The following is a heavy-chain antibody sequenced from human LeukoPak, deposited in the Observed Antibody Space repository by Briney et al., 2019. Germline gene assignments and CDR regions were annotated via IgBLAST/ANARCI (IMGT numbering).Heavy chain of an antibody. V-gene: IGHV4-30-2*01. D-gene: IGHD3-22*01. CDR2: IYHSGST. CDR3: ARGDSSGYYWNAFDI. Sequence: SQTLSLTCAVSGGSISSGGYSWSWIRQPPGKGLEWIGYIYHSGSTYYNPSLKSRVTISVDRSKNQFSLKLSSVTAEDTAVYYCARGDSSGYYWNAFDIWGQGTMVTVSS. J-gene: IGHJ3*02. CDR1: GGSISSGGYS.